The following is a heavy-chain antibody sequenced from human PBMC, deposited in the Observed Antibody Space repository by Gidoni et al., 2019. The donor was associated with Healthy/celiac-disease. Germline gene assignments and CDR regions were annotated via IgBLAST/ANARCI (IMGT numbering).Heavy chain of an antibody. J-gene: IGHJ2*01. CDR3: ASESTVTPRRGSGYFDL. V-gene: IGHV3-74*01. CDR1: GFTFSRYR. D-gene: IGHD4-17*01. CDR2: INSDGSST. Sequence: EVLLVESGGGLVQPAGSLRLSCAASGFTFSRYRMHWVRQGSGKGLAWVSRINSDGSSTSYADSVKGRFTISRDNAKNTLYLQMNSLRAEDTAVYYCASESTVTPRRGSGYFDLWGRGTLVTVSS.